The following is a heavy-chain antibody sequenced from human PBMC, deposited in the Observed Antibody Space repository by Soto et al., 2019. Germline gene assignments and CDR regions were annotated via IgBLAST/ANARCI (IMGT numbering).Heavy chain of an antibody. V-gene: IGHV1-69*01. Sequence: QVQLVQSGAEVKKPGSSVKVSCKASGGTFSSYAISWVRQAPGQGLEWMGGIIPIFGTANYAQKCQGRVTITADESTSTAYMELSSLRYEDTAVYYCARTSITILGVVIITEYYFDYWGQGTLVTVSS. J-gene: IGHJ4*02. CDR2: IIPIFGTA. CDR3: ARTSITILGVVIITEYYFDY. D-gene: IGHD3-3*01. CDR1: GGTFSSYA.